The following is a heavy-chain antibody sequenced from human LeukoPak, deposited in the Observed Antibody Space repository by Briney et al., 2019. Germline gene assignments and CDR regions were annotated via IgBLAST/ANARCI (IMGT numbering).Heavy chain of an antibody. D-gene: IGHD3-10*01. Sequence: GSLRLSCTVSGYSISSGYYWGWIRQPPGKGLEWIGSIYHSGSTYYNPSLKSRVTISVDTSKNQFSLKLSSVTAADTAVYYCARGGRYYGSGSYYSWGQGTLVTVSS. CDR2: IYHSGST. V-gene: IGHV4-38-2*02. CDR3: ARGGRYYGSGSYYS. J-gene: IGHJ4*02. CDR1: GYSISSGYY.